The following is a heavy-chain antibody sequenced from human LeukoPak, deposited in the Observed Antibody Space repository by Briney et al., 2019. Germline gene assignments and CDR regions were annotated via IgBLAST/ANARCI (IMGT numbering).Heavy chain of an antibody. Sequence: PGGSLRLSCATSGFNFNTYTMNWVRQAPGKGLEWVSSITTTSSHTHYADSVKGRFTISRDNSKNTLYLQMNSLRAEDTAVYYCAKDFTDDAFDIWGQGTMVTVSS. CDR3: AKDFTDDAFDI. V-gene: IGHV3-21*01. CDR1: GFNFNTYT. CDR2: ITTTSSHT. J-gene: IGHJ3*02.